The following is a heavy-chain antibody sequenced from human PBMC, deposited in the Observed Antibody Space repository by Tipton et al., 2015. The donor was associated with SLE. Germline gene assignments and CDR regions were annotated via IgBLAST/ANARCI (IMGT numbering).Heavy chain of an antibody. CDR1: SGSISSSY. D-gene: IGHD5-12*01. J-gene: IGHJ4*02. V-gene: IGHV4-59*12. Sequence: TLSLTCTVSSGSISSSYWSWIRQPPGKGLEWIGYIYHSGSTNYNPSLKSRVTISVDTSKNQFSLKLSSVTAADTAVYYCARGGYEHWGQGTLVTVSS. CDR3: ARGGYEH. CDR2: IYHSGST.